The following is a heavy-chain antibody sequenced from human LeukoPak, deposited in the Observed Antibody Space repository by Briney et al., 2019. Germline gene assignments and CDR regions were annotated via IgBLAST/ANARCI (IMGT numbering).Heavy chain of an antibody. CDR1: GFTFSSCG. D-gene: IGHD3-10*01. J-gene: IGHJ5*02. CDR3: AKEPATIQVGP. Sequence: GGSLRLSCAASGFTFSSCGMHWVRQAPGKGLEWVAVISYDGSNKYYADSVKGRFTISRDNSKNTLYLQMNSLRAEDTAVYYCAKEPATIQVGPWGQGTLVTVSS. CDR2: ISYDGSNK. V-gene: IGHV3-30*18.